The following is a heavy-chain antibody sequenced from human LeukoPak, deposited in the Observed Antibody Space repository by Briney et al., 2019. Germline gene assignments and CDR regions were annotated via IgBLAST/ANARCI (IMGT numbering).Heavy chain of an antibody. J-gene: IGHJ4*02. D-gene: IGHD3-10*01. V-gene: IGHV4-59*08. CDR2: IYYSGST. Sequence: PSETLSLTCTVSGGSISSYYWSWIRQPPGKGLEWIGYIYYSGSTNYNPSLKSRVTISVNTSKHQFSLKQSSVTAADTAVYYCARFIPLWFGEPHWGQGTLVTVSS. CDR1: GGSISSYY. CDR3: ARFIPLWFGEPH.